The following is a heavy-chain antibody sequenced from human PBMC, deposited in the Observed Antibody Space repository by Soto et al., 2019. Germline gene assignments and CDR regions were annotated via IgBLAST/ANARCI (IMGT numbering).Heavy chain of an antibody. CDR3: ARHGRGWHTPYYYYGMDV. CDR1: GGSISSSTYY. Sequence: TLSLTCTVSGGSISSSTYYWAWIRQPPGKGLEWIGNIYYSGSTYYNPSFKSRFTISIDTSKIHFSLKLYVVTAADTAIFYCARHGRGWHTPYYYYGMDVWGQGTTVTVSS. CDR2: IYYSGST. J-gene: IGHJ6*02. D-gene: IGHD1-26*01. V-gene: IGHV4-39*01.